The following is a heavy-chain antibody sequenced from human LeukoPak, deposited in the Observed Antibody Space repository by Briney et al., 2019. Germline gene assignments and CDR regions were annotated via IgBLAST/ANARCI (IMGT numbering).Heavy chain of an antibody. CDR2: ISSSGSTI. Sequence: GGSLRLSCAASGFTFSSYEMNWVRQAPGKGLEWVSYISSSGSTIYYADSVKGRFTISRDNAKSSLYLQMNSLRAEDTALYYCARGWTPYYDSSGYTFDYWGQGTLVTVSS. CDR1: GFTFSSYE. V-gene: IGHV3-48*03. D-gene: IGHD3-22*01. CDR3: ARGWTPYYDSSGYTFDY. J-gene: IGHJ4*02.